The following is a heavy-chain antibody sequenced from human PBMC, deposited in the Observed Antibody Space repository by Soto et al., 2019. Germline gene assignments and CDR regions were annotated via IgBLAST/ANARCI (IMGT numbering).Heavy chain of an antibody. D-gene: IGHD3-9*01. CDR1: GGSISSSSYY. Sequence: SETLSLTCTVSGGSISSSSYYWGWIRQPPGKGLEWIGSIYYSGSTYYNPSLKSRVTISVDTSKNQFSLKLSSVTAADTAVYYCAGLKLRYFDWSRYFDYWGQGTLVTVSS. J-gene: IGHJ4*02. CDR2: IYYSGST. CDR3: AGLKLRYFDWSRYFDY. V-gene: IGHV4-39*01.